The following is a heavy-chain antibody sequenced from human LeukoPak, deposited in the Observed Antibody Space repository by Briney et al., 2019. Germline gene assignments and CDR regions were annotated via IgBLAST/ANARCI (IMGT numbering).Heavy chain of an antibody. CDR1: GGSISSGDYY. D-gene: IGHD2-21*01. CDR3: ARVRGGVVDH. V-gene: IGHV4-30-4*01. CDR2: IYYSGNT. Sequence: PSETLSLTCTVSGGSISSGDYYWSWIRQPPGKGLEWIGYIYYSGNTYYNPSLKNRVTISLDTSKKQLSLKVSSVTAADTAVYYCARVRGGVVDHWGQGTLVTVSS. J-gene: IGHJ4*02.